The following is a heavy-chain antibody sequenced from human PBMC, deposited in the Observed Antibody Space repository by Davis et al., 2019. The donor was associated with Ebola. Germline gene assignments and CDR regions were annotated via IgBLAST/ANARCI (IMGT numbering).Heavy chain of an antibody. CDR1: GYTFTNYG. V-gene: IGHV1-18*01. Sequence: ASVKVSCKASGYTFTNYGINWMRQAPGQGLEWMGWISVYNGNTDYAPKFQGRVTMTTDTSTSTAYMEVRSLRSDDTAVYYCARDSDAKVYLVETDMYNWLDPWGQGTLVTVSS. D-gene: IGHD2-21*01. J-gene: IGHJ5*02. CDR3: ARDSDAKVYLVETDMYNWLDP. CDR2: ISVYNGNT.